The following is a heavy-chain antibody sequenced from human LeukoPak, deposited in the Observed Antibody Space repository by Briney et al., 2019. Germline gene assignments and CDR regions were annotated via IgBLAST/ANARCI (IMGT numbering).Heavy chain of an antibody. CDR2: LAHDGSNK. CDR1: GFIFSDYG. Sequence: PGGSLRLSCAASGFIFSDYGMHWVRQAPGKGLEWLTVLAHDGSNKNYADSVRGRLTVSRDNSKNTLYLQMNSLRAEDTAVYYCAKDRSTYYYYGMDVWGQGTTVIVSS. D-gene: IGHD2/OR15-2a*01. V-gene: IGHV3-30*18. CDR3: AKDRSTYYYYGMDV. J-gene: IGHJ6*02.